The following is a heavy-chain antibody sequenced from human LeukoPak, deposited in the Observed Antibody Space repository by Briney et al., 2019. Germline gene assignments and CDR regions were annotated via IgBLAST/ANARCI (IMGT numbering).Heavy chain of an antibody. V-gene: IGHV4-39*07. J-gene: IGHJ4*02. D-gene: IGHD1-26*01. CDR3: ARLYSGSSGDY. CDR2: IYYSGST. CDR1: GGSISSSSYY. Sequence: SETLSLTCTVSGGSISSSSYYWGWIRQPPGKGLEWIGSIYYSGSTYYNPSLKSRVTISVDTSKNQFSLKLSSVTAADTAMYYCARLYSGSSGDYWGQGTLVTVSS.